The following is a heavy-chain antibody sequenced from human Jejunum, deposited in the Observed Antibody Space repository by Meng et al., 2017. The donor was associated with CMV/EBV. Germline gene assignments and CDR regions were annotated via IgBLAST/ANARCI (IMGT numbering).Heavy chain of an antibody. J-gene: IGHJ4*02. CDR1: GDSISGSTYY. V-gene: IGHV4-39*07. Sequence: QRRLQESGPGLVNPSETLALTCIVSGDSISGSTYYWGWIRQPPGKGLEWIGNIYYSGSTYYTPSLKSRVSISVDTSTNQFSLRLSSMTAADTAVYYCARMTYSSSPVDWGQGTLVTVSS. CDR3: ARMTYSSSPVD. CDR2: IYYSGST. D-gene: IGHD6-6*01.